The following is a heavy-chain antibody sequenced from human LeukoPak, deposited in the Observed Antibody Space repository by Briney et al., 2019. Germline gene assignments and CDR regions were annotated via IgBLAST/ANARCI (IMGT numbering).Heavy chain of an antibody. CDR3: ARPRDSDTLDYGMDV. CDR2: IIPIFGTA. J-gene: IGHJ6*02. Sequence: GASVKVSCKASGGTFSSYANSWVRQAPGQGLEWMGGIIPIFGTANYAQKFQGRVTITADESTSTAYMELSSLRSEDTAVYYCARPRDSDTLDYGMDVWGQGTTVTVSS. D-gene: IGHD2-15*01. CDR1: GGTFSSYA. V-gene: IGHV1-69*13.